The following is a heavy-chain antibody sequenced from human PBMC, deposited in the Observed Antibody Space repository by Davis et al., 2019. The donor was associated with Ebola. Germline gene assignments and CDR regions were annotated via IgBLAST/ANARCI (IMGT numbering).Heavy chain of an antibody. CDR3: AREFDSGSYSDY. CDR1: GGSISSGDYY. D-gene: IGHD1-26*01. V-gene: IGHV4-61*08. J-gene: IGHJ4*02. Sequence: PSETLSLTCTVSGGSISSGDYYWSWIRQPPGKGLEWIGYIYYSGSTNYNPSLKSRVTISVDTSKNQFSLKLSSVTAADTAVYYCAREFDSGSYSDYWGQGTLVTVSS. CDR2: IYYSGST.